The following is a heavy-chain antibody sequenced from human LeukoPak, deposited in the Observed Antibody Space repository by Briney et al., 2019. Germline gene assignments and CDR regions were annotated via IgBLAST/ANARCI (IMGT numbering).Heavy chain of an antibody. CDR1: GGSISSGGYY. Sequence: PSETLSLTCTVSGGSISSGGYYWSWIRQHPGKGLEWIGYIYYSGSTYYNPSLKSRVTISVDTSKNQFSLKLSSVTAADTAVYYCAREVRSNWLDPWGQGTLVTVSS. CDR3: AREVRSNWLDP. J-gene: IGHJ5*02. D-gene: IGHD3-10*01. CDR2: IYYSGST. V-gene: IGHV4-31*03.